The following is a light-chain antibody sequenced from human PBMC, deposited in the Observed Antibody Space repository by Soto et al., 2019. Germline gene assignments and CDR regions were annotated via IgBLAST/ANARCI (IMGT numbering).Light chain of an antibody. V-gene: IGKV1-27*01. Sequence: DIQMTQSPSSLSASVGDRVTITCRASQDISNFLVWFQQKPGRVPNLLIYGASTLQSGVPSRFSGSGSGTDFTLTISSMKPEDVATYFCLKYNSDHFTFGPGTTVDIK. CDR2: GAS. CDR1: QDISNF. J-gene: IGKJ3*01. CDR3: LKYNSDHFT.